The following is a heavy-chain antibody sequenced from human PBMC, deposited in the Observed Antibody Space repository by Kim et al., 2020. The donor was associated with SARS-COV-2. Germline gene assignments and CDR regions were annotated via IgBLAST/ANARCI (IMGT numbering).Heavy chain of an antibody. D-gene: IGHD4-4*01. CDR2: ISYSGST. CDR3: ARYSKQNYYYGMDV. Sequence: SETLSLTCTVSGGSISSYYWSWIRQPPGKGLEWVGYISYSGSTSYNPSLKSRVTISVDTSKNHFSLRLSSVTAADTAVYYCARYSKQNYYYGMDVWGQGT. V-gene: IGHV4-59*08. J-gene: IGHJ6*02. CDR1: GGSISSYY.